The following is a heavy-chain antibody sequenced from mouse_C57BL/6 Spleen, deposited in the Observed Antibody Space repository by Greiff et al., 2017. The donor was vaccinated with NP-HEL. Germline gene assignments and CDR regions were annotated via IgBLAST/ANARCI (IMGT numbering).Heavy chain of an antibody. V-gene: IGHV1-9*01. D-gene: IGHD1-1*01. CDR2: ILPGSGST. CDR3: ARSGIPITTVVADWWYFDV. Sequence: QVQLQQSGAELMKPGASVKLSCKATGYTFTGYWIEWVKQRPGHGLEWIGEILPGSGSTNYNEKFKGKATFTADTSSNTAYMQLSSLTTEDSAIYYCARSGIPITTVVADWWYFDVWGTGTTVTVSS. J-gene: IGHJ1*03. CDR1: GYTFTGYW.